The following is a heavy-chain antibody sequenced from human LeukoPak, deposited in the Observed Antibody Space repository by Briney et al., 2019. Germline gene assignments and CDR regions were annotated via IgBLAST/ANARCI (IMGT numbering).Heavy chain of an antibody. CDR1: GGSISSGDYY. J-gene: IGHJ2*01. CDR2: IYYSGST. Sequence: SETLSLTCTVSGGSISSGDYYWSWICQPPGKGLEWIGYIYYSGSTYYNPSLKSRVTISVDTSKNQFSLKLSSVTAADTAVYYCARVGFRSYYYGSGSADAPDWYFDLWGRGTLVTVSS. CDR3: ARVGFRSYYYGSGSADAPDWYFDL. V-gene: IGHV4-30-4*01. D-gene: IGHD3-10*01.